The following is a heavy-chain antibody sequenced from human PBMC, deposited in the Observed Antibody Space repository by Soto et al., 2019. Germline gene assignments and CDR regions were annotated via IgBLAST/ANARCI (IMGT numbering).Heavy chain of an antibody. CDR1: GYSFAGYW. J-gene: IGHJ3*01. Sequence: WVFMKISCKGSGYSFAGYWIGWVLQMPGKGLDWMGVIYPGDSDTRYSPSFHGQVTISADKSISTAYLQWSSLKASDTAMYFCARLPGVRGVFDGLNVWGQGTMVTVSS. CDR2: IYPGDSDT. CDR3: ARLPGVRGVFDGLNV. V-gene: IGHV5-51*01. D-gene: IGHD3-10*01.